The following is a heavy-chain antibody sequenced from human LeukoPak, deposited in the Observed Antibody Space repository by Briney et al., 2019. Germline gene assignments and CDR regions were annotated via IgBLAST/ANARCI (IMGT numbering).Heavy chain of an antibody. CDR1: GYTFPSYY. V-gene: IGHV1-46*01. J-gene: IGHJ4*02. D-gene: IGHD2-2*01. CDR3: AVPGSSTSCLDY. CDR2: INPSGGSK. Sequence: VASVKVSCKASGYTFPSYYMHWVRQAPGQGLEWMGIINPSGGSKSYAQKFQGRVTIIRDTSTSTVYMELSSLSAEDTAVYYGAVPGSSTSCLDYWGQGTLVTVSS.